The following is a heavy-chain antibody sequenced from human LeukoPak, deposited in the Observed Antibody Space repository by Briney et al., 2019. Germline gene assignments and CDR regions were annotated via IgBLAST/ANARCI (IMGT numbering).Heavy chain of an antibody. CDR3: ARGHLLYNWFDP. CDR2: INHSGST. CDR1: GGSFSGYY. D-gene: IGHD2-2*01. V-gene: IGHV4-34*01. Sequence: SETLSLTCAVYGGSFSGYYWSWIRQPPGKGLEWIGEINHSGSTNYNPSLKSRVTISVDTSKNQFSLKLSSVTAADTAVHYCARGHLLYNWFDPWGQGTLVTVSS. J-gene: IGHJ5*02.